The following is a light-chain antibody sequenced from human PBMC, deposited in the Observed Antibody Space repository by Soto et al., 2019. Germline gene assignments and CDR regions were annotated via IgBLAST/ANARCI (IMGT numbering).Light chain of an antibody. CDR2: QDN. CDR3: QAWDSSTVV. Sequence: SYELSQPPSVSVSPGQTASITCSGDKLGDKDAYWYQQKPGQSPVLVIYQDNKRPSGIPERFSGSNSGNTATLTISGTQAMDEADYYCQAWDSSTVVFGGGTKLTVL. CDR1: KLGDKD. V-gene: IGLV3-1*01. J-gene: IGLJ2*01.